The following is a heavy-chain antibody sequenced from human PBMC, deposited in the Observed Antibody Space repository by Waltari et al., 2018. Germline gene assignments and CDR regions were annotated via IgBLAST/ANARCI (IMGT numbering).Heavy chain of an antibody. V-gene: IGHV4-38-2*01. D-gene: IGHD1-1*01. CDR3: ARNGATGYYYYGMDV. Sequence: QVQLQESGPGLVKPSETLSLTCAVSGYSISSGYYWGWIRQPPGKGLEGIGSIYHSGSTYDNPSLKSLVTISVDTSKNQFSLKLSSVTAADTAVYYCARNGATGYYYYGMDVWGQGTTVTVSS. CDR2: IYHSGST. J-gene: IGHJ6*02. CDR1: GYSISSGYY.